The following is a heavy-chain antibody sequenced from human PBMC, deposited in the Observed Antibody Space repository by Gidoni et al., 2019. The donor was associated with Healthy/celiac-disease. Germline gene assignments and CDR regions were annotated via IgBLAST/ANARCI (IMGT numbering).Heavy chain of an antibody. Sequence: EVQLVESGGGLVQPGGSLRLSCAASGFPFSSYAMSWVRQAPGKGLEWVAAISGSGGSTYYADSVKGRFTISRDNSKNTLYLQMNSLRAEDTAVYYCAKDRTEMYWNSWYYWGQGTLVTVSS. D-gene: IGHD1-7*01. CDR2: ISGSGGST. V-gene: IGHV3-23*04. J-gene: IGHJ4*02. CDR3: AKDRTEMYWNSWYY. CDR1: GFPFSSYA.